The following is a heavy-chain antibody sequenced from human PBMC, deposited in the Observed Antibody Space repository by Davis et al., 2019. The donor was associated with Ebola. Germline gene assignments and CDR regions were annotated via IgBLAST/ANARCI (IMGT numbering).Heavy chain of an antibody. Sequence: SETLSLTCAVYGGSFSGYYWSWIRQPPGKGLEWIGEINHSGSTNYNPSPKSRVTISVDTSNNQFSLKLSSVTAADTAVYYCAAAVNYYYGMDVWGQGTTVTVSS. J-gene: IGHJ6*02. CDR3: AAAVNYYYGMDV. CDR2: INHSGST. V-gene: IGHV4-34*01. D-gene: IGHD2-15*01. CDR1: GGSFSGYY.